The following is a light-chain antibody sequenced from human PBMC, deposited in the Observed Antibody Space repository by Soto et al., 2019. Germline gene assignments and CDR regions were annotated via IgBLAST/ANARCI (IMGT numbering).Light chain of an antibody. Sequence: QSVLTQPASVSGSPGQSIAISCTGVRTDVDGYDYVSWYQQHPGQAPLLIIYDVYNRPSGVSHRFSGSKSGDTASLTISGLQAEDEADYYCTSYTSSPPFYVFGTGTKVTVL. V-gene: IGLV2-14*03. CDR3: TSYTSSPPFYV. J-gene: IGLJ1*01. CDR1: RTDVDGYDY. CDR2: DVY.